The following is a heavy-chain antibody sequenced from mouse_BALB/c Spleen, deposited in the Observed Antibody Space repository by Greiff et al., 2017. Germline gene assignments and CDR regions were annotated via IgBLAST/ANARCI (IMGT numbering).Heavy chain of an antibody. V-gene: IGHV1-69*02. CDR2: IYPSDSYT. D-gene: IGHD1-1*02. CDR3: TRGGPGDAMDY. Sequence: VQLQQPGAELVRPGASVKLSCKASGYTFTSYWINWVKQRPGQGLEWIGNIYPSDSYTNYNQKFKDKATLTVDKSSSTAYMQLSSPTSEDSAVYYCTRGGPGDAMDYWGQGTSVTVSS. CDR1: GYTFTSYW. J-gene: IGHJ4*01.